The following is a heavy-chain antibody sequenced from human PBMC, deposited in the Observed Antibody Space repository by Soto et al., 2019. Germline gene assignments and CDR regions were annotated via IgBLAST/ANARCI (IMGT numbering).Heavy chain of an antibody. D-gene: IGHD6-6*01. Sequence: EVQLAESGGGLAQPGGSLRLSCAASGFTLSGYAMVWVRQAPGKGPEYVSGISSNGVGTYYANSVQGRFTISRDNSKNTVYLQMGSLRPEDMAVYYCARRARPDFYYMDVWGKGTTVTVSS. V-gene: IGHV3-64*01. CDR3: ARRARPDFYYMDV. CDR2: ISSNGVGT. CDR1: GFTLSGYA. J-gene: IGHJ6*03.